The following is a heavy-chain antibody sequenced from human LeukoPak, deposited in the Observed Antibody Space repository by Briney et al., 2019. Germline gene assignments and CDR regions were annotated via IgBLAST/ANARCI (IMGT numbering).Heavy chain of an antibody. CDR1: GGSISSGDYY. J-gene: IGHJ4*02. D-gene: IGHD3-16*02. CDR3: ARAPVGELSLNY. V-gene: IGHV4-31*03. Sequence: SETLSLTCTVSGGSISSGDYYWSWVRQHPGKGLEWIGYIYYSGSTYYNPSLKSRVTISVDTSKNQFSLKLSSVTAADTAVYYCARAPVGELSLNYWGQGTLVTVSS. CDR2: IYYSGST.